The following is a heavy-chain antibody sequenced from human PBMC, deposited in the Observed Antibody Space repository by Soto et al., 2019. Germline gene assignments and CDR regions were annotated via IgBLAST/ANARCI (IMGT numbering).Heavy chain of an antibody. CDR2: ISGSGGST. CDR3: AKYGVNYYYGMDV. D-gene: IGHD4-17*01. Sequence: EVQLLESGGGLVQPGGSLRLSCAASGFTFSSYAMSWVRQAPGKGLEWVSAISGSGGSTYYADSVKGRFTISRDNSKNTLYLQMNSLRAEDTAVYCCAKYGVNYYYGMDVWGQGTTVTVSS. CDR1: GFTFSSYA. J-gene: IGHJ6*02. V-gene: IGHV3-23*01.